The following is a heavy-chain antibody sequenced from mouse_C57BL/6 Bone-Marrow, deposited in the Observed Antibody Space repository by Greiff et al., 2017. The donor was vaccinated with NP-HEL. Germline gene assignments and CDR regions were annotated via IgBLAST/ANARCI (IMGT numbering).Heavy chain of an antibody. J-gene: IGHJ3*01. CDR1: GYTFTSYW. D-gene: IGHD1-1*01. CDR2: IYPGSGST. V-gene: IGHV1-55*01. Sequence: QVQLQQSGAELVKPGASVKMSCKASGYTFTSYWITWVKQRPGQGLEWIGDIYPGSGSTNYNEKFKSKATLTVDTSSSTAYMQLSSLTSEDSAVYYGARRGYGSSWAWFAYWGQGTLVTVSA. CDR3: ARRGYGSSWAWFAY.